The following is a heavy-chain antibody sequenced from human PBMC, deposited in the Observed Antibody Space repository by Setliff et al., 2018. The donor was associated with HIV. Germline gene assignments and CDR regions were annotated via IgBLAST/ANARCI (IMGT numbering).Heavy chain of an antibody. J-gene: IGHJ3*02. D-gene: IGHD3-3*01. Sequence: SETLSLTCTVSGGSMSRFYWTWIRQPPGKGLEWIGFVYSTGSINYSPSFRGRLTISLDTSKNQFSLKLSSVTAADTALYYCARVAWYYSFWSGLGDAFDIWGQGTMVTVSS. CDR1: GGSMSRFY. CDR2: VYSTGSI. CDR3: ARVAWYYSFWSGLGDAFDI. V-gene: IGHV4-59*12.